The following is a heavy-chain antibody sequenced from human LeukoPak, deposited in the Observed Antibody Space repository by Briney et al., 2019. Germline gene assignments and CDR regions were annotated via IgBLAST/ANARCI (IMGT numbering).Heavy chain of an antibody. V-gene: IGHV1-24*01. CDR1: GYTLTELS. CDR2: FDPEDGET. Sequence: ASVKVSCKVSGYTLTELSMHWVRQAPGKGREGMGGFDPEDGETIYAQKFQGRVTMTEDTSTDTAYMEMSSLRSEDTEVYYCATTYSSGYYFYWGQGTLVTVSS. D-gene: IGHD3-22*01. CDR3: ATTYSSGYYFY. J-gene: IGHJ4*02.